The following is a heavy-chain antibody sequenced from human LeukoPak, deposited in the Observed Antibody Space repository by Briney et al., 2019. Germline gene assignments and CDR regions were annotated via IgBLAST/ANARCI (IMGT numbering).Heavy chain of an antibody. Sequence: SETLSLTCTVSGGSISSHYWSWIRQPPGKGLEWIGYIYYSGSTNHHPSLKSRVTISVDTSKNQFSLKLSSVTAADTAVYYCARGRLQIFDYWGQGTLVTVSS. D-gene: IGHD4-11*01. V-gene: IGHV4-59*11. CDR1: GGSISSHY. CDR2: IYYSGST. CDR3: ARGRLQIFDY. J-gene: IGHJ4*02.